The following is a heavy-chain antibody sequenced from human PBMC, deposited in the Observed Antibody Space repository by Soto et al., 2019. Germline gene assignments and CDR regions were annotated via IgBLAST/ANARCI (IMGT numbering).Heavy chain of an antibody. Sequence: GSLRLSCAASGFSFSSYGMHWVRQAPGKGLDWVAVIWYDGSNKYYAESVKGRFTISRDNSKNALYVQMNSLTVEDTAVYYCARAQYTGSYFDACDVWGQGTMVTVSS. V-gene: IGHV3-33*03. D-gene: IGHD1-26*01. J-gene: IGHJ3*01. CDR3: ARAQYTGSYFDACDV. CDR1: GFSFSSYG. CDR2: IWYDGSNK.